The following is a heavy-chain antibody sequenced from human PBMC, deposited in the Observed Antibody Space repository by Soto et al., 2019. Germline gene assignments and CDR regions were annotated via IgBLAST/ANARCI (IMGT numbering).Heavy chain of an antibody. D-gene: IGHD3-22*01. CDR1: GFTFSSYA. CDR3: ASCQVKYYGSSAPGY. J-gene: IGHJ4*02. Sequence: GGSLRLSCAASGFTFSSYAMHWVRQAPGKGLEWVAVISYDGSNKYYADSVKGRFTISRDNSKNTLYLQMNSLRAEDTAVYYCASCQVKYYGSSAPGYWGQGTLVTVSS. V-gene: IGHV3-30-3*01. CDR2: ISYDGSNK.